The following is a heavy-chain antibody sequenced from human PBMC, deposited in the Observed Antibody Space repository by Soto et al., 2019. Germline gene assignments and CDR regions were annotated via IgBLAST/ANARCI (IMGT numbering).Heavy chain of an antibody. J-gene: IGHJ4*02. CDR2: IYYSGST. V-gene: IGHV4-39*01. CDR3: ARGRRYSSSWYSDY. CDR1: GGSISSSSYY. D-gene: IGHD6-13*01. Sequence: QLQLQESGPGLVKPSETLSLTCTVSGGSISSSSYYWGWIRQPPGKGLEWIGSIYYSGSTYYNPSLNSRVTISVDTPKNQFSLKLSSVTAADTAVYYCARGRRYSSSWYSDYWGQGTLVTVSS.